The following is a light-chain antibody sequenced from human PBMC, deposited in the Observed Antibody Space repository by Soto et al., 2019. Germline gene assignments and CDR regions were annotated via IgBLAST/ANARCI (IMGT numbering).Light chain of an antibody. CDR2: DAS. Sequence: DIQMTQSPSSLSPSVGDRVTITCLSSRSISDWLAWYQQKPGKAPELLIFDASNLKSGVSSRFSGSGSGSEFTLTISRLQPDDVATYYCLQYSSHSWTFGQGTVVDIK. CDR3: LQYSSHSWT. J-gene: IGKJ1*01. V-gene: IGKV1-5*01. CDR1: RSISDW.